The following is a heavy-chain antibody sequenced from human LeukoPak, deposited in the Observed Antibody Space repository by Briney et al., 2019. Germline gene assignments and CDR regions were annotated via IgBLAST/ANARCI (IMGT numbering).Heavy chain of an antibody. Sequence: SETLPLTCAVSGYSISSGYYWGWTRQPPGKGLEWIGSIYHSGSTYYNPSLKSRVTISVDTSKNQFSLKLSSVTAADTAVYYCARLQWELPTSFDYWGQGTLVTVSS. CDR1: GYSISSGYY. V-gene: IGHV4-38-2*01. J-gene: IGHJ4*02. CDR3: ARLQWELPTSFDY. CDR2: IYHSGST. D-gene: IGHD1-26*01.